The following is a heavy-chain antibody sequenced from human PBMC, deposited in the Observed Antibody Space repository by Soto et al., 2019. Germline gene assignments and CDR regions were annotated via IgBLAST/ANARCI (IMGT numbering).Heavy chain of an antibody. D-gene: IGHD3-10*01. J-gene: IGHJ5*02. Sequence: PSETLSLTCTVSGRSISSSSYYWGWIRQPPGKGLEWIGSIYYSGSTYYNPSLKSRVTISVDTSKNQFSLKLSSVTAADTAVYYCARDPGSGSYYGWFDPWGQGTLV. V-gene: IGHV4-39*07. CDR3: ARDPGSGSYYGWFDP. CDR1: GRSISSSSYY. CDR2: IYYSGST.